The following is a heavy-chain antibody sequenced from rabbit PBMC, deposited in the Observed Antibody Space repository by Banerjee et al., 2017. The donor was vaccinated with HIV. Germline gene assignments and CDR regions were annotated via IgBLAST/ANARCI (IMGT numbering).Heavy chain of an antibody. CDR1: GFSFSSSYW. J-gene: IGHJ4*01. CDR3: ARQKATSVGDWDEYTRSSAYHHFKL. V-gene: IGHV1S45*01. D-gene: IGHD1-1*01. CDR2: IDTAGGSA. Sequence: EESGGDLVKPEGSLTLTCTASGFSFSSSYWVCWVRQAPGKGLEWIGYIDTAGGSAYYASWAKGRFTITRNTNQNTVDLKMTSLTAADTATYFCARQKATSVGDWDEYTRSSAYHHFKLWGPGTLVTVS.